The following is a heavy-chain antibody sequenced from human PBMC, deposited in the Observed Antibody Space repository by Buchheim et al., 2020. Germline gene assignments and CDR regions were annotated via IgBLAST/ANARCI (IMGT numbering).Heavy chain of an antibody. Sequence: QVQLVESGGGVVQPGRSLRLSCAASGFTFSSYGMHWVRQAPGKGLEWVAVIWYDGSNKYYADSVKGRFTISRDNSKNTLYLQMNSLRAEDTAVYYCAREFGFGGAYYYYGMDVWDQGTT. J-gene: IGHJ6*02. CDR1: GFTFSSYG. CDR3: AREFGFGGAYYYYGMDV. V-gene: IGHV3-33*01. D-gene: IGHD3-10*01. CDR2: IWYDGSNK.